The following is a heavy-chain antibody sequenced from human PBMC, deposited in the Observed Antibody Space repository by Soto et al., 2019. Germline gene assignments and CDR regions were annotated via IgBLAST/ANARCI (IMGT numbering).Heavy chain of an antibody. Sequence: SETLSLTCAVSGGSISSGGYSWSWIRQPPGKGLEWIGYIYHSGSTYYNPSLKSRVTISVGRSKNQFSLKLSSVTAADTAVYYCARDRGYCSSTSCYRPGGMDVWGQGTTVTVSS. CDR3: ARDRGYCSSTSCYRPGGMDV. V-gene: IGHV4-30-2*01. D-gene: IGHD2-2*01. CDR2: IYHSGST. CDR1: GGSISSGGYS. J-gene: IGHJ6*02.